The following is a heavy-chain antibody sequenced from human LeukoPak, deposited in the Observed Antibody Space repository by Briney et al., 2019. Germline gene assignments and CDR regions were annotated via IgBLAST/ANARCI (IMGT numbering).Heavy chain of an antibody. CDR2: HSASGGRT. CDR3: ARHVDSSWAGCDF. D-gene: IGHD6-13*01. J-gene: IGHJ4*02. V-gene: IGHV3-23*01. CDR1: GFTCDNYA. Sequence: GGSLRLSCAASGFTCDNYAMTWVRQAPGKGLEWVSTHSASGGRTYYADSVKGRFTISKDNSKNILYLQLNSLRADDTAVYYCARHVDSSWAGCDFWGQGTLVTVSS.